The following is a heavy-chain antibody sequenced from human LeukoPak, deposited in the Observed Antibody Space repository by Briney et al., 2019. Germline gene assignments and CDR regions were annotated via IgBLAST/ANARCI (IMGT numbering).Heavy chain of an antibody. Sequence: GGSLRLSCAASGFTFSSYSMNWVRQAPGKGLEWVSSISSSSSYIYYADSVKGRFTISRDNAKNSLYLQMNSLRAEDTAVYYCARATSYDILTGYFDYWGQGTLVTVSS. CDR3: ARATSYDILTGYFDY. CDR2: ISSSSSYI. CDR1: GFTFSSYS. D-gene: IGHD3-9*01. V-gene: IGHV3-21*01. J-gene: IGHJ4*02.